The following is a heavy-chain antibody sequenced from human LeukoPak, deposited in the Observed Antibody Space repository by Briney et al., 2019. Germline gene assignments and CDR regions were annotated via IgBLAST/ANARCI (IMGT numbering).Heavy chain of an antibody. Sequence: GGSLRLSCAASGFNFSNYSMNWVRQAQGKGLDWVATITGSTTYIYYSESVKGRFIISRDNAKNSLYLQMNSLRVEDTGVYYCVPSATDYWGQGTLVTVSS. D-gene: IGHD1-26*01. CDR1: GFNFSNYS. CDR2: ITGSTTYI. J-gene: IGHJ4*02. CDR3: VPSATDY. V-gene: IGHV3-21*01.